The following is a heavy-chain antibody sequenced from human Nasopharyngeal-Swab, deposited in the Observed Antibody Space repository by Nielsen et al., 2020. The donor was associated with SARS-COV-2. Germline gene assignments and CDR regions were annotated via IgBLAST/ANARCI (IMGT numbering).Heavy chain of an antibody. Sequence: WIRQPPGKGLEWIGSIYYSGSTYYNPSLKSRVTISLDTSKNQFSLKLSSVTAADTAVYYCARGTDIPPDYWGQGTLVTVSS. D-gene: IGHD3-9*01. J-gene: IGHJ4*02. CDR3: ARGTDIPPDY. V-gene: IGHV4-39*07. CDR2: IYYSGST.